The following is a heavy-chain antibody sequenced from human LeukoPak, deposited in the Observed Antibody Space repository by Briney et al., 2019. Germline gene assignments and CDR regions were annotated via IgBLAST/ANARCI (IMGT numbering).Heavy chain of an antibody. V-gene: IGHV1-69*13. Sequence: SVKVSCKASGGTFSSYAISWVRQAPGQGLEWMGGIILIFGTANYAQKFQGRVTITADESTSTAYMELSSLRSEDTAVYYCARGYREIVVATNWFDPWGQGTLVTVSS. D-gene: IGHD3-22*01. CDR2: IILIFGTA. CDR3: ARGYREIVVATNWFDP. J-gene: IGHJ5*02. CDR1: GGTFSSYA.